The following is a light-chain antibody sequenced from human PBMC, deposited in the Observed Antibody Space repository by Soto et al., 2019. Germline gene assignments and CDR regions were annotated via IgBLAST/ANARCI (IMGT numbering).Light chain of an antibody. J-gene: IGKJ4*02. CDR2: DAS. CDR3: QQCGNWPFT. Sequence: EIGVTQSPAALSLYPGGRATLSCRASQSVSSYLAWYQQKPGQAPRLLIYDASSRATGIPARFSGSGSGTDFTLTISSLEPEDFAVYYCQQCGNWPFTFGGGTKVDI. CDR1: QSVSSY. V-gene: IGKV3-11*01.